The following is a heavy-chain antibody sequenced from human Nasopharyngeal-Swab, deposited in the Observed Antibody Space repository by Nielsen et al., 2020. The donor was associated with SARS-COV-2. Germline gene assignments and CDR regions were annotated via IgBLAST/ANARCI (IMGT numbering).Heavy chain of an antibody. J-gene: IGHJ3*02. CDR3: ARARAGSWADAFDI. Sequence: GGSLRLSCAASGFTFSSYGMHWVRQAPGKGLEWVAVISYDGSNKYYEDSVKGRFTISRDNSKNTLYLQMNSLRAEDTAVYYCARARAGSWADAFDIWGQGTMVTVSS. D-gene: IGHD1-26*01. V-gene: IGHV3-30*03. CDR2: ISYDGSNK. CDR1: GFTFSSYG.